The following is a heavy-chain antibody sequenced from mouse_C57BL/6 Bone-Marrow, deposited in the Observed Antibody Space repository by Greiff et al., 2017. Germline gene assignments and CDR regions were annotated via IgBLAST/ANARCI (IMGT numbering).Heavy chain of an antibody. V-gene: IGHV14-4*01. J-gene: IGHJ2*01. CDR3: TTLRN. Sequence: EVQLQESGAELVRPGASVKLSCTASGFNIKDDYMHWVKQWPEQGLEWIGWFDPENGDTKCASKFQGKATITADTSSNTAYLQLSSLTSEDTAVYYCTTLRNWGQGTTLTVSS. CDR1: GFNIKDDY. CDR2: FDPENGDT.